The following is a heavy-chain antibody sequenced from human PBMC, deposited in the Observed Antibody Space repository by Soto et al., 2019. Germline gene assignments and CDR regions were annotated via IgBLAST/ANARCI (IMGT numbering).Heavy chain of an antibody. V-gene: IGHV4-59*08. Sequence: SETLSLTCTVSGGSISSYYWSWIRQPPGKGLEWIGYIYYSGSTNYNPSLKSRVTISVDTSKNQFSLKLSSVTAADTAMYYCARRSCSGGSCYPDIWGQGTMVTV. CDR2: IYYSGST. CDR1: GGSISSYY. D-gene: IGHD2-15*01. J-gene: IGHJ3*02. CDR3: ARRSCSGGSCYPDI.